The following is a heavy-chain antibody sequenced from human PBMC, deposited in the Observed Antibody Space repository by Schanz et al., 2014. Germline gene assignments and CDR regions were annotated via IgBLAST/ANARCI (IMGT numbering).Heavy chain of an antibody. Sequence: QVQLVESGGGLVQPGRSLRLSCTASGFTFSDYAMSWIRQAPGKGLEWVSDISSGSSYANYADSVKGRFTVFRDNSKRTLYLEINDPRAEDTAVYYCAKDSCSSTTCYGYGMDVWGQGSTVTVSS. CDR2: ISSGSSYA. CDR3: AKDSCSSTTCYGYGMDV. D-gene: IGHD2-2*01. V-gene: IGHV3-11*05. CDR1: GFTFSDYA. J-gene: IGHJ6*02.